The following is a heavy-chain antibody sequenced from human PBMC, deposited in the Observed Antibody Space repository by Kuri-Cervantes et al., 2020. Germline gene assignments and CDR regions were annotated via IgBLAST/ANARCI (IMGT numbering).Heavy chain of an antibody. CDR3: ARESGKEFRFLEWSNGPYYYGMDV. Sequence: SETLSLTCTVSGGSISSSSYYWGWIRQPPGKGLEWIGSIYYSGSTYYNPSLKSRVTISVDTSKNQFSLKLSSVTAADTAVYYCARESGKEFRFLEWSNGPYYYGMDVWGQGTTVTVSS. D-gene: IGHD3-3*01. CDR1: GGSISSSSYY. J-gene: IGHJ6*02. V-gene: IGHV4-39*02. CDR2: IYYSGST.